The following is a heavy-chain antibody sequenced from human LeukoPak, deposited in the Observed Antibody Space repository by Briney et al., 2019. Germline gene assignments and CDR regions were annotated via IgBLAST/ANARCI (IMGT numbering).Heavy chain of an antibody. CDR1: GYTFTSYG. J-gene: IGHJ6*03. D-gene: IGHD3-10*01. Sequence: ASVKVSYKASGYTFTSYGISWVRQAPGQGLEWMGWISAYNGNTNYAQKLQGRVTMTTDTSTSTAYMELRSLRSDDTAVYYCARGGFGSGGDYGYYYMDVWGKGTTVTVSS. CDR3: ARGGFGSGGDYGYYYMDV. V-gene: IGHV1-18*01. CDR2: ISAYNGNT.